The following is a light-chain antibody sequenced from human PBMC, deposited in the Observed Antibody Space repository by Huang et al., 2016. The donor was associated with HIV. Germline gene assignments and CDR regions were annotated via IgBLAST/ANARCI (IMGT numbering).Light chain of an antibody. Sequence: EIVMTQSPATLSVSPGERATLTGRASQNIGDNLTWYQHKPGQAPRLLISGASTRATGIPPRLSGSGSGTEFTRTISGLESEDFAVYYCQQFNNWPPRFTLGPGTTVDVK. CDR2: GAS. V-gene: IGKV3-15*01. CDR3: QQFNNWPPRFT. J-gene: IGKJ3*01. CDR1: QNIGDN.